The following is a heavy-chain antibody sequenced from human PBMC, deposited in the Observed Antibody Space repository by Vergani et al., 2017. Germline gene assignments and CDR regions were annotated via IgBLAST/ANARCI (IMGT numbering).Heavy chain of an antibody. V-gene: IGHV3-66*02. CDR2: IYSGGST. CDR3: AREITSARGMDV. D-gene: IGHD1-1*01. CDR1: EFTFSNYA. Sequence: EMQLVESGGGVVQPGGSLRLTCAASEFTFSNYAMNWVRQAPGKGLEWVSIIYSGGSTYYADSVKGRFTISRDNSKNTLYLQMNSLRAEDTAVYYCAREITSARGMDVWGQGTTVTVSS. J-gene: IGHJ6*02.